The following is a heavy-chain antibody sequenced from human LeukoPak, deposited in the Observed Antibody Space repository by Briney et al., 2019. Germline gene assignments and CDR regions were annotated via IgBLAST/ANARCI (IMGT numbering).Heavy chain of an antibody. V-gene: IGHV5-51*01. CDR2: IYPGDSDT. D-gene: IGHD3-10*01. J-gene: IGHJ6*02. Sequence: GESLKISCKGPGYSFTSYWIGWVRQMPGKGLEWMGIIYPGDSDTRYSPSFQGQVTISADKSISTAYLQWSSLKASDTAMYYCARPLRGGDYYYYYGMDVWGQGTTVTVSS. CDR3: ARPLRGGDYYYYYGMDV. CDR1: GYSFTSYW.